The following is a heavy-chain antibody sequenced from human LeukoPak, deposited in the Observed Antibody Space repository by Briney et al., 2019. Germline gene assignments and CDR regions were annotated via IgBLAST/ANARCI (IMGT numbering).Heavy chain of an antibody. CDR2: ISSSGSTI. V-gene: IGHV3-48*03. CDR3: AVVTRDYGDSTNIDY. D-gene: IGHD4-17*01. Sequence: GGSLRLSCAASGFTFSSYDMNWVRQAPGKGLEWVSYISSSGSTIYYADSVKGRFTISRDNAKNSLYLQMNSLRAEDTAVYYCAVVTRDYGDSTNIDYWGQGTLVTVSS. J-gene: IGHJ4*02. CDR1: GFTFSSYD.